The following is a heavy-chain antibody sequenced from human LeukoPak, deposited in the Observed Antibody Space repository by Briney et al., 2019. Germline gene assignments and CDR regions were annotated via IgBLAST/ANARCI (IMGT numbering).Heavy chain of an antibody. CDR2: IYISGST. V-gene: IGHV4-61*02. D-gene: IGHD5-18*01. CDR1: GGSISSGSYY. Sequence: PSETLSLTCTVSGGSISSGSYYWSWIRQPAGKGLEWIGRIYISGSTNYNPSLKSRVTISVDTSKNQFSLKLSPVTAADTAVYYCARGYTGDYYYYYMDVWGKGTTVTVSS. J-gene: IGHJ6*03. CDR3: ARGYTGDYYYYYMDV.